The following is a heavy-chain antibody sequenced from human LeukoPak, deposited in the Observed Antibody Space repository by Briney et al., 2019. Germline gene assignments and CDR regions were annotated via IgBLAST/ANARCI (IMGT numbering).Heavy chain of an antibody. CDR2: RQPGNVS. J-gene: IGHJ4*02. Sequence: GGSLRLSCAVSGFTASTHHMAWVRQAPGEGLEWVSVRQPGNVSYYADSVTGRFTTSTDSSKSTLYLQMRDLRAEDTALYYCARERDYDTYFDYWGQGTLVIVPS. D-gene: IGHD3-22*01. V-gene: IGHV3-53*01. CDR3: ARERDYDTYFDY. CDR1: GFTASTHH.